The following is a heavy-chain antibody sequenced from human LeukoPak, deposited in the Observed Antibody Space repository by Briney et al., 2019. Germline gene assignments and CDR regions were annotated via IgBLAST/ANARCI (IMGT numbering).Heavy chain of an antibody. CDR3: AKDNYGGNGALDY. D-gene: IGHD4-23*01. CDR2: ISGSGGST. CDR1: GFTFSSYA. V-gene: IGHV3-23*01. J-gene: IGHJ4*02. Sequence: GGSLRLSSAASGFTFSSYAMSWVRQAPGKGLEWVSAISGSGGSTYYADSVKGRFTISRDNSKNTLYLQMNSLRAEDTAVYYCAKDNYGGNGALDYWGQGTLVTVSS.